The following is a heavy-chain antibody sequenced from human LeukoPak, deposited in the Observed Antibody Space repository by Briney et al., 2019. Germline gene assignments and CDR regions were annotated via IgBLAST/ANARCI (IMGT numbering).Heavy chain of an antibody. CDR2: ISGSSRHI. D-gene: IGHD3-22*01. V-gene: IGHV3-21*01. CDR1: GFTFSDYT. CDR3: ARDGANYYDSSGYYGETYYFDY. Sequence: GGSLSLSCAASGFTFSDYTMNWVRQAPGKGLEYVSSISGSSRHIYYADSVKGRFTISRDNSKNTLYLQMNSLRAEDTAVYYCARDGANYYDSSGYYGETYYFDYWGQGTLVTVSS. J-gene: IGHJ4*02.